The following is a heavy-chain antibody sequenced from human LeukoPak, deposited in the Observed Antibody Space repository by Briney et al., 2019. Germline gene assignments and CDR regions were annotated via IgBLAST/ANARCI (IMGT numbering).Heavy chain of an antibody. V-gene: IGHV1-8*03. Sequence: ASVTVSCKASGSTFTSYDINWVRQAPAQGLEWMGWMNPNSGNTGYAQKFQGRGTITRNTSISTAYLELSSLRSEDTAVYYCARGPRDGDYLYYYYMDVWGKGTTVTVSS. J-gene: IGHJ6*03. D-gene: IGHD4-17*01. CDR1: GSTFTSYD. CDR2: MNPNSGNT. CDR3: ARGPRDGDYLYYYYMDV.